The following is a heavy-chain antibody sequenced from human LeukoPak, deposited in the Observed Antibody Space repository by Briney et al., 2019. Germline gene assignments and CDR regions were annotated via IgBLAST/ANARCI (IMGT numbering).Heavy chain of an antibody. J-gene: IGHJ3*02. CDR1: GYTFTSYD. Sequence: ASVKVSCKASGYTFTSYDINWVRQATGQGLEWMGWMNPNSGNTGYAQKFQGRVTMTRNTSISTAYMELSSLRSEDTAEYYCARGGLVRYLAADAFDIWGQGTMVTVSS. V-gene: IGHV1-8*01. CDR2: MNPNSGNT. D-gene: IGHD3-9*01. CDR3: ARGGLVRYLAADAFDI.